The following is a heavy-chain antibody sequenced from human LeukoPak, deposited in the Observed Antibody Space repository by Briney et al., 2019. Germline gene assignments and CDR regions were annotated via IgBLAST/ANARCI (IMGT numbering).Heavy chain of an antibody. CDR1: GYTFTGYY. J-gene: IGHJ4*02. CDR2: INPNSGGT. CDR3: ARDVGIVGVLDY. V-gene: IGHV1-2*06. Sequence: GASVKVSCKASGYTFTGYYMHWVRQAPGQGLEWMGRINPNSGGTNYAQKFQGRVTMTRDTSISTAYMELSRLRSDDTAVYYCARDVGIVGVLDYWGQGTLVTVSS. D-gene: IGHD1-26*01.